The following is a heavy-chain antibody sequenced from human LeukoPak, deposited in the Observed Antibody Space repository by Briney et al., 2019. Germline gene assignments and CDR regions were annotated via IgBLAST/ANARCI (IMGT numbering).Heavy chain of an antibody. CDR2: IYTSGST. CDR3: ARVQYSSGRALMYYFDF. CDR1: GGSISSYY. J-gene: IGHJ4*02. Sequence: SETLSLTCTVSGGSISSYYWSWLRQPAGKGLEWLGRIYTSGSTNYNPSLKSRVTMSVDTSKNQFSLKLSSVTAADTAVYYCARVQYSSGRALMYYFDFWGQGTLVTVSS. D-gene: IGHD6-19*01. V-gene: IGHV4-4*07.